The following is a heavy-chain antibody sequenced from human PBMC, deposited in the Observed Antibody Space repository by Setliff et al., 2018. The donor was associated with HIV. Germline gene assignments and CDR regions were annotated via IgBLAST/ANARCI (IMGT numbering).Heavy chain of an antibody. J-gene: IGHJ5*02. D-gene: IGHD4-4*01. CDR1: GGSLSGYY. Sequence: NLPETLSLTCAVYGGSLSGYYWTWIRQPPGKGLEWIGEINHSGSTNYNPSLKSRVTISIDTSMNQFSLKLSSVTAADTAMYYCARGRMATVLIRNWIDPWGQGSLVTVSS. CDR2: INHSGST. CDR3: ARGRMATVLIRNWIDP. V-gene: IGHV4-34*01.